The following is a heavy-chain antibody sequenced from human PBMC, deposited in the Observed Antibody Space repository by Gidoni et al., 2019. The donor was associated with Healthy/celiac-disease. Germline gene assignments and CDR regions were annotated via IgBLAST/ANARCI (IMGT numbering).Heavy chain of an antibody. CDR3: ARVAGGVYAEYYFDY. V-gene: IGHV4-31*03. Sequence: QVQLQESGPGLVKPSQTLSLTCTVSGGSISSGGYYWSWIRQHPGKGLEWLGYIYYSGSTYYNPSLKSRVTISVDTSKNQFSLKLSSVTAADTAVYYCARVAGGVYAEYYFDYWGQGTLVTVSS. CDR2: IYYSGST. CDR1: GGSISSGGYY. J-gene: IGHJ4*02. D-gene: IGHD2-8*01.